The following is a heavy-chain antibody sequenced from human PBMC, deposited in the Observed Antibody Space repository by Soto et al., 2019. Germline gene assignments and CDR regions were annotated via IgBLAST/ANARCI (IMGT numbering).Heavy chain of an antibody. CDR3: ARDMGGEFLKGSGMDV. D-gene: IGHD3-10*01. Sequence: QMQLQESGPGLVKPLETLSLICSVSGDSITAYYLSWLRQSPGKELEWIGCIYHNGETNYNPSLKSRVTISADSSKTQFSLRLSSVTAADTGVYYCARDMGGEFLKGSGMDVWGQGTTVIVSS. V-gene: IGHV4-59*01. J-gene: IGHJ6*02. CDR2: IYHNGET. CDR1: GDSITAYY.